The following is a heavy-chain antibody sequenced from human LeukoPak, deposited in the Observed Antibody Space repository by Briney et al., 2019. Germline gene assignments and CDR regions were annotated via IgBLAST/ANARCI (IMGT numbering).Heavy chain of an antibody. D-gene: IGHD6-6*01. CDR2: TSYDGSNK. Sequence: GGSLRLSCAASGFTFSTYGMHWVRQAPGKGLEWVAVTSYDGSNKYYADSVKGRFTISRDNSKNTPYLQMNSLRTEDTAVYFCARDKSSSSSFYHGVDVWGQGTTVTVSS. CDR1: GFTFSTYG. CDR3: ARDKSSSSSFYHGVDV. V-gene: IGHV3-30*03. J-gene: IGHJ6*02.